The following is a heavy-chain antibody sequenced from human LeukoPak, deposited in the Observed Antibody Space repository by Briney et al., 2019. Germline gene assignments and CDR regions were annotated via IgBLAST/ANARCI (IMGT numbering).Heavy chain of an antibody. D-gene: IGHD3-22*01. CDR1: GFTFSSYA. CDR2: ISGRDSTT. CDR3: ARDLGQYYDTSDNWFDP. J-gene: IGHJ5*02. V-gene: IGHV3-23*01. Sequence: GGSLRLSCAASGFTFSSYAMSWVRQAPGKGLEWVSGISGRDSTTYYADSVKGRFTISRDNAKNTLNLQMNSLRAEDTAVYYCARDLGQYYDTSDNWFDPWGQGTLVTVSS.